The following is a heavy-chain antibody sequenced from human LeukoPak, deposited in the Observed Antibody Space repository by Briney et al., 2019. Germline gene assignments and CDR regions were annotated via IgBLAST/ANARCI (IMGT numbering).Heavy chain of an antibody. CDR2: IYHGGST. D-gene: IGHD3-9*01. V-gene: IGHV4-4*02. CDR3: ASLHKLRCFDWLNPNYYYGMDV. J-gene: IGHJ6*04. CDR1: GGSISSSNW. Sequence: PSGTLSLTCAVSGGSISSSNWWSWVRQPPGKGLEWIGEIYHGGSTNYNPSLKSRVTISVDKSKNQFSLKLSSATAADTAVYYCASLHKLRCFDWLNPNYYYGMDVWGKGTTVTVSS.